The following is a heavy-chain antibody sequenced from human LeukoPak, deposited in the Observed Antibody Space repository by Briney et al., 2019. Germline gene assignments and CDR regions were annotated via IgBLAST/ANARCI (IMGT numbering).Heavy chain of an antibody. CDR2: ISSSSSYI. J-gene: IGHJ3*02. CDR3: ARALSIATTVDI. V-gene: IGHV3-21*01. CDR1: GFIFSSYD. Sequence: GGSLRLSCAASGFIFSSYDINWLRQAPGQGLEWISSISSSSSYIYYADSVRGRFTISRDNAKHSVFLQMNRLRAEDTAVYYCARALSIATTVDIWGLGTMVTVSS. D-gene: IGHD6-6*01.